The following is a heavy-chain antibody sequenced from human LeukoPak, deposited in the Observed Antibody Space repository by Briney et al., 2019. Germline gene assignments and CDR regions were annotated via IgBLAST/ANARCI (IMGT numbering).Heavy chain of an antibody. Sequence: GASVKVSCKASGFTLTDYYMHWVRQAPGQGLEWMGWINPNSGGTNYAQKFQGRVTMTRDTSISTAYMELSRLRSDDTAVYYCARDYSIGVVAYLDYWGQGTLVTVSS. V-gene: IGHV1-2*02. J-gene: IGHJ4*02. CDR1: GFTLTDYY. CDR2: INPNSGGT. CDR3: ARDYSIGVVAYLDY. D-gene: IGHD2-15*01.